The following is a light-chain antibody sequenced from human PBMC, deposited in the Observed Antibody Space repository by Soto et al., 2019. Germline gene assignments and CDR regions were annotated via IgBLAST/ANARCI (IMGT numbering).Light chain of an antibody. J-gene: IGKJ1*01. CDR3: QQYDVLPWA. Sequence: DIQMTQSPSSLSASVGDRVTITCQASQDIRNYLNWYQKKPGKAPILLIYDTSNLQTGVPSRFSGSGSGTHYTLTISSLQPEDIATYYCQQYDVLPWAFGQGTKVEIK. V-gene: IGKV1-33*01. CDR1: QDIRNY. CDR2: DTS.